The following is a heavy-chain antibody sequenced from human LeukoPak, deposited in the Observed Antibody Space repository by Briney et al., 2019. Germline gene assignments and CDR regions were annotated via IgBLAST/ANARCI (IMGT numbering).Heavy chain of an antibody. CDR3: AKGGSYAPLDY. J-gene: IGHJ4*02. Sequence: GGSLRLSCAASGFTLSSYAMTWVRQTPSKGLEWVSAINAGGDDTIYTESVKGRFTISRDNSKNTLYLQMNSLRADDTAIYYCAKGGSYAPLDYWGQGTLVTVSS. D-gene: IGHD1-26*01. CDR2: INAGGDDT. V-gene: IGHV3-23*01. CDR1: GFTLSSYA.